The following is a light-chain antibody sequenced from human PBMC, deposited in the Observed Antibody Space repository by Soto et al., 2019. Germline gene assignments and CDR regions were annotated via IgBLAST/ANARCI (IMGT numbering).Light chain of an antibody. CDR3: QQYYSYPLT. CDR1: QGISSY. CDR2: AAS. V-gene: IGKV1-8*01. J-gene: IGKJ4*01. Sequence: AIRMTQSPSSLSASTGDRVTITCRASQGISSYLAWYQQKPGKAPKLLIYAASTLQSGVTSRFSGSGSGTDFTLTISCLQSEDFATYYCQQYYSYPLTFGGVTKVDIK.